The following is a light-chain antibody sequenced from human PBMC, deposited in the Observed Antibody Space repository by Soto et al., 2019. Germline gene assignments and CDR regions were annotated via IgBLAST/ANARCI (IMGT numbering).Light chain of an antibody. V-gene: IGLV2-14*01. CDR1: SNDVGGYNY. J-gene: IGLJ2*01. Sequence: QSALTQPASVSGSPGQPITISCTGTSNDVGGYNYVSWYQQQPGKAPKVMIYDVTNRPSGVSNRFSGSKSGNTASLTISGLQAEDEADYYCSSYTSSSSVVFGGGTKQTVL. CDR3: SSYTSSSSVV. CDR2: DVT.